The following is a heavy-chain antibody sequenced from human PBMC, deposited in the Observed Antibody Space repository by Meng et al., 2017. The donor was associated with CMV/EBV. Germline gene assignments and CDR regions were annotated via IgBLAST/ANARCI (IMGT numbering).Heavy chain of an antibody. CDR3: ARDPKGGYCSSTSCYLNYYYYGMDV. CDR1: GFTFSSYS. D-gene: IGHD2-2*01. V-gene: IGHV3-48*04. J-gene: IGHJ6*02. Sequence: GESLKISCAASGFTFSSYSMNWVRQAPGKGLEWVSYISSSSSTIYYADSVKGRFTISRDNAKNSLYLQMNSLRAEDTAVYYCARDPKGGYCSSTSCYLNYYYYGMDVWGQGTTVTVSS. CDR2: ISSSSSTI.